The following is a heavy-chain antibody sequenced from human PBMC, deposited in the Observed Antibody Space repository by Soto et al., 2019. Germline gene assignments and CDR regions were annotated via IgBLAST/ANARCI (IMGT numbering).Heavy chain of an antibody. D-gene: IGHD1-26*01. J-gene: IGHJ4*02. CDR3: ARIGGSYPSVSYFDY. CDR1: GYSISSGYY. V-gene: IGHV4-38-2*01. Sequence: PSETLSLTCAVSGYSISSGYYCGWIRQPPGKGLEWIGSIYHSGSTYYNPSLKSRVTISVDTSKNQFSLKLSSVTAADTAVYYCARIGGSYPSVSYFDYWGQGTLV. CDR2: IYHSGST.